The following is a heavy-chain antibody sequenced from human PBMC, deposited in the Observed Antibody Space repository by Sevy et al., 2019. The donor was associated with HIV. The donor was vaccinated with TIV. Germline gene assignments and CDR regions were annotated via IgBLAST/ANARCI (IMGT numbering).Heavy chain of an antibody. CDR3: ARVYYFDHPYYYYYGMDV. CDR1: GYTFTSYG. J-gene: IGHJ6*02. CDR2: ISAYNGNT. D-gene: IGHD3-9*01. Sequence: ASVKVSCKASGYTFTSYGISWVRQAPGQGLEWMGWISAYNGNTNYAQKLQGRVTMTTDTSTSTDYMELRSLRSDDTAVYYWARVYYFDHPYYYYYGMDVWGQGTTVTVSS. V-gene: IGHV1-18*01.